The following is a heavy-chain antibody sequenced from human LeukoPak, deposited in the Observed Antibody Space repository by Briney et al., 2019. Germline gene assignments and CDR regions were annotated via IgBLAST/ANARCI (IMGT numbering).Heavy chain of an antibody. J-gene: IGHJ4*02. V-gene: IGHV3-23*01. CDR3: AKGRGLVSPDDH. CDR2: SNSGGST. D-gene: IGHD3/OR15-3a*01. Sequence: GGSLRFSCAASGFTFSSHTMTWVRQAPGKGLEWVSASNSGGSTYYADSVKGRFTISRDNSKNTLYLQMNSLKAEDTAVYYCAKGRGLVSPDDHWGQGTLVTVSS. CDR1: GFTFSSHT.